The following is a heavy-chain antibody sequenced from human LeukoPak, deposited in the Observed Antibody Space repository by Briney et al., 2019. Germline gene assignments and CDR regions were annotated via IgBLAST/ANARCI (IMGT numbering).Heavy chain of an antibody. CDR1: GFTFTSSA. CDR2: INPNSGGT. CDR3: ARVLVRGVPSLGY. J-gene: IGHJ4*02. D-gene: IGHD3-10*01. V-gene: IGHV1-2*02. Sequence: ASVKVSCKASGFTFTSSAMQWVRQAPGQGLEWMGWINPNSGGTNYAQKFQGRVTMTRDTSISTAYMELSRLRSDDTAVYYCARVLVRGVPSLGYWGQGTLVTVSS.